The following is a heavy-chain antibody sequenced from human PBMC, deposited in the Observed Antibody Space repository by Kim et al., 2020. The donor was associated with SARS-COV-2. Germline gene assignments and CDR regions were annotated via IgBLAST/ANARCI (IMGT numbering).Heavy chain of an antibody. CDR1: GFTFSTYG. Sequence: GGSLRLSCAASGFTFSTYGMHWVRQAPGKGLEWVAVIWFDGGNRYYADSVKGRFTISRDNSKNILYLEMSSLRAEDTAVYYCAKAGSRDPGDDAFDVWGEGTMVTIAS. V-gene: IGHV3-33*06. J-gene: IGHJ3*01. CDR2: IWFDGGNR. D-gene: IGHD3-16*01. CDR3: AKAGSRDPGDDAFDV.